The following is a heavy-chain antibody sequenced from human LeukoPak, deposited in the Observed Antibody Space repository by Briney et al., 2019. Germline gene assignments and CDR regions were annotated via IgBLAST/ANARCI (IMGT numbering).Heavy chain of an antibody. V-gene: IGHV4-59*08. J-gene: IGHJ4*02. Sequence: SETLSLTCTVSDGSISSYYWSWIRQPPGKGLEWIGYIYYSGSTNYNPSLKSRVTISIDTSKNQFSLKLSSVTAADTAVYYCARHETSSSWISSFDYWGQGILVTVSS. CDR2: IYYSGST. CDR3: ARHETSSSWISSFDY. D-gene: IGHD6-13*01. CDR1: DGSISSYY.